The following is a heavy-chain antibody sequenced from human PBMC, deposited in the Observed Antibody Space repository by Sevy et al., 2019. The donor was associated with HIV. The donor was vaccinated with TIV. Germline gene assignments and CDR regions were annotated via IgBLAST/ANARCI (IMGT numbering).Heavy chain of an antibody. CDR2: IWHDGSNK. Sequence: GGSLRLSCVVSGISFTTSGMHWVRQAPGKGLEWVAFIWHDGSNKYMADSVKGRFTISRDNSKNTLFLQMNSLTVEDTAVYYGARETDNSARWLDPWGQGTLVTVSS. D-gene: IGHD4-4*01. J-gene: IGHJ5*02. V-gene: IGHV3-33*08. CDR3: ARETDNSARWLDP. CDR1: GISFTTSG.